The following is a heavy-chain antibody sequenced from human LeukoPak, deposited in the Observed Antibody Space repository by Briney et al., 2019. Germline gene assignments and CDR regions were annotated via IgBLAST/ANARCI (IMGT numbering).Heavy chain of an antibody. CDR1: GFGVDDYY. V-gene: IGHV3-11*01. J-gene: IGHJ4*02. CDR2: ISTRDNVI. CDR3: AREQWFRLVF. D-gene: IGHD5-12*01. Sequence: PGGSLRLSCAASGFGVDDYYMDWIRQAPGKGLEWVAYISTRDNVIYYADSVKGRFAISTDSAKNSVYLQMDGLTVEDTAVYYCAREQWFRLVFWGQGILVSVSS.